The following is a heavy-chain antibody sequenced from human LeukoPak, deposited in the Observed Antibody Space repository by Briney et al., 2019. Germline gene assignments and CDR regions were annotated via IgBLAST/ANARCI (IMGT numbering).Heavy chain of an antibody. CDR1: GYTFTTYD. V-gene: IGHV1-8*01. Sequence: ASVNVSCKASGYTFTTYDASWVRQAPGQGLEWMGWMNPDNGDTGYAQKFEGRVTMTRNTSINTAYMELSSLRSEDTAMYYCARSHADYDDYYFDMDVWGHGTTVTVSS. J-gene: IGHJ6*02. CDR3: ARSHADYDDYYFDMDV. CDR2: MNPDNGDT. D-gene: IGHD4-17*01.